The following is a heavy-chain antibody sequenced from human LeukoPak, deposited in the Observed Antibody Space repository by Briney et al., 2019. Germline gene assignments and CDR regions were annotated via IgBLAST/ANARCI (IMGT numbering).Heavy chain of an antibody. D-gene: IGHD4-23*01. CDR1: DGSISSYY. CDR3: ARAPPVLGGIPDY. V-gene: IGHV4-59*01. J-gene: IGHJ4*02. Sequence: SETLSLTCSVSDGSISSYYWSWIRQPPGKGLEWIGYIFYSGSTKYNPSLESRVTISVDTSKNQFSLKLSSVTAADTAVYYCARAPPVLGGIPDYWGQGTLVTVSS. CDR2: IFYSGST.